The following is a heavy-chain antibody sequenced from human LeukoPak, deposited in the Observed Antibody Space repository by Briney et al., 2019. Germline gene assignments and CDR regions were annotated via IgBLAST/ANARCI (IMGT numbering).Heavy chain of an antibody. CDR1: GESISSGGYS. J-gene: IGHJ2*01. Sequence: SETLSLTCAVSGESISSGGYSRSWLRQPPGKGLEWIGYIYHSGSTYYNPSLKSRVTISVDRSKNQFSLKLSSVTAADTAVYYCARGGFGYCSGGSCYTRYWYFDLWGRGTLVTVSS. V-gene: IGHV4-30-2*01. D-gene: IGHD2-15*01. CDR2: IYHSGST. CDR3: ARGGFGYCSGGSCYTRYWYFDL.